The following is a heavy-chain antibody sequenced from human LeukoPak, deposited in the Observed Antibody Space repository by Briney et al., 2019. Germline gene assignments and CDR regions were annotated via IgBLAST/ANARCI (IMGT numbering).Heavy chain of an antibody. V-gene: IGHV4-38-2*01. CDR2: IYHSGST. Sequence: PSETLSLTCAVSGYSISSGYYWGWIRQPPGKGLEWIGSIYHSGSTYYNPSLKSRVTISVDTSKNQLSLKLSSVTAADTAVYYCARFSAMYAFDIWGQGTMVTVSS. J-gene: IGHJ3*02. CDR3: ARFSAMYAFDI. CDR1: GYSISSGYY. D-gene: IGHD2-2*01.